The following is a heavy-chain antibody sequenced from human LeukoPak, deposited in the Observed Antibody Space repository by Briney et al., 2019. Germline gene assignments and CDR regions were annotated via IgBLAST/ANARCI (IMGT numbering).Heavy chain of an antibody. V-gene: IGHV3-21*01. D-gene: IGHD2-15*01. CDR1: GFTFSSYS. Sequence: GGSLRLSCAASGFTFSSYSMNWVRQAPGKGLEWVSSISSSSSYIYYADSVKGRFTISRDNAKNSLYLQMNSLRAADTAVYYCARDKCSGGSCYGFDYWGQGTLVTVSS. CDR3: ARDKCSGGSCYGFDY. CDR2: ISSSSSYI. J-gene: IGHJ4*02.